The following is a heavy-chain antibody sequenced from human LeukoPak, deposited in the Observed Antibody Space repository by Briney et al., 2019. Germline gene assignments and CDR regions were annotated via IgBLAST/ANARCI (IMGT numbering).Heavy chain of an antibody. CDR3: ARHQSGSYSHFDY. CDR2: IYYSGST. Sequence: SETLSLTCTVSGGSISSCSYYWGWVRQPPGKGLEWIGSIYYSGSTYYNPSLKSRVTISVDTSKNQFSLKLSSVTAADTAVYYCARHQSGSYSHFDYWGQGTLVTVSS. V-gene: IGHV4-39*01. CDR1: GGSISSCSYY. J-gene: IGHJ4*02. D-gene: IGHD1-26*01.